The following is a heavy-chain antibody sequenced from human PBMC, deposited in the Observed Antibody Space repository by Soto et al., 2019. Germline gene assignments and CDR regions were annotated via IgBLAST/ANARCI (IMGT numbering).Heavy chain of an antibody. CDR3: AKDAGFDGMDV. V-gene: IGHV3-30*18. CDR2: ISHDGDQK. CDR1: GFTFSTYG. J-gene: IGHJ6*02. Sequence: QVQLVESGGGLVQPGKSLRLSCAASGFTFSTYGMHWVRQAPGKGLEWLAVISHDGDQKYFADSVKGRFTISRDNSKSTLYFQLDSLRVEDTAVYYCAKDAGFDGMDVWGRGTTVTVS.